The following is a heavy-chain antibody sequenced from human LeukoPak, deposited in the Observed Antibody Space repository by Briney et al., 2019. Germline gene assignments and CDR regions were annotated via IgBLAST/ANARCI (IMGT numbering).Heavy chain of an antibody. CDR3: ARDNIRDDAFDI. CDR1: GGSISSSNYY. D-gene: IGHD2-2*02. Sequence: PSETLSLTCTVSGGSISSSNYYWGWIRQPPGKGLEWIGSIHYSESTYYNPSLKSRVTISVDTSKNQFSLKLSSVTAADTAVYYCARDNIRDDAFDIWGQGTMVTVSS. J-gene: IGHJ3*02. V-gene: IGHV4-39*07. CDR2: IHYSEST.